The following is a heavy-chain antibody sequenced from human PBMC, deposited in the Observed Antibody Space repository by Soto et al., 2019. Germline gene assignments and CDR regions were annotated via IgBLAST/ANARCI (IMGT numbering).Heavy chain of an antibody. V-gene: IGHV1-2*04. J-gene: IGHJ6*02. Sequence: AASVKVSCKASGYTFTGYYMHWGRQAPGQGLEWMGWINPNSGGTNYAQKFQGWVTMTRDTSISTAYMELSRLRSDDTAVYYCARAGAAGTHYYYGMDVWGQGTTVTVSS. D-gene: IGHD6-13*01. CDR2: INPNSGGT. CDR1: GYTFTGYY. CDR3: ARAGAAGTHYYYGMDV.